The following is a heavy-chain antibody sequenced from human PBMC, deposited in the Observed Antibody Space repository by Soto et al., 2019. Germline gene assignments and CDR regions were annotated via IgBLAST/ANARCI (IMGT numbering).Heavy chain of an antibody. CDR3: AKDRRAVGNSAFYFDY. Sequence: PAGSLTLSCAASGFTFSNYAMSWVRQPPGKGLEWVSLISETGGATYYAGSVKSRFTTSKDNSHNTLYLQVHSLTAEYTAVYDCAKDRRAVGNSAFYFDYWGQGAQVTVSS. J-gene: IGHJ4*02. CDR1: GFTFSNYA. V-gene: IGHV3-23*01. CDR2: ISETGGAT. D-gene: IGHD2-15*01.